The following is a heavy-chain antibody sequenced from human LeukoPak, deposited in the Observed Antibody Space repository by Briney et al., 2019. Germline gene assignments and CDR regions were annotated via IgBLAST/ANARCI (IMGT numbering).Heavy chain of an antibody. Sequence: GGSLRLSCAASGFTFSSYWMNWARQAPGKGLEWVASINHNGNVNYYVDSVKGRFTISRDNSKNTLYLQMNSLRAEDTAVYFCARSTHSTGGSQYSSDYWGQGTLVTVSS. CDR2: INHNGNVN. J-gene: IGHJ4*02. D-gene: IGHD1-26*01. V-gene: IGHV3-7*03. CDR3: ARSTHSTGGSQYSSDY. CDR1: GFTFSSYW.